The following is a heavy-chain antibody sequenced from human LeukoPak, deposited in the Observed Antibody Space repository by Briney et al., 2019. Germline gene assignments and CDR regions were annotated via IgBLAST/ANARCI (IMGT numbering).Heavy chain of an antibody. V-gene: IGHV4-38-2*02. J-gene: IGHJ4*02. CDR2: IHHSGST. Sequence: PSETLSLTCTVSGYSISSGYYWGWIRQPPGKGLEWIGSIHHSGSTYYNPSLKSRATISVDTSKNQFSQKLSSVTAADTAVYYCASPYGSGSYVWGQGTLVTVSS. CDR1: GYSISSGYY. CDR3: ASPYGSGSYV. D-gene: IGHD3-10*01.